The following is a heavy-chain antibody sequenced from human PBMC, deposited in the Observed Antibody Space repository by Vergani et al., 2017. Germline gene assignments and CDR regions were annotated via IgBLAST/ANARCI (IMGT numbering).Heavy chain of an antibody. D-gene: IGHD2-2*01. V-gene: IGHV1-69*01. J-gene: IGHJ2*01. CDR3: ARVGASRESHRVAVPAAFLGYFDL. CDR2: IIPIFGTA. CDR1: GGTFSSYA. Sequence: QVQLVQSGAEVKKPGSSVKVSCKASGGTFSSYAISWVRQAPGQGLEWMGGIIPIFGTANYAQKFQGRVTITADESTSTAYMELSSLRSEATAVYYCARVGASRESHRVAVPAAFLGYFDLWGRGTLVTVSS.